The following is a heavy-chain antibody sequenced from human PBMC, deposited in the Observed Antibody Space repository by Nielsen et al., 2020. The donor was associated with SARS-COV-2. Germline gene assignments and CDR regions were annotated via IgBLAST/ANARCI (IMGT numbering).Heavy chain of an antibody. Sequence: SETLSLTCTVSGGSISSSSYYWGWIRQPPGKGLEWIGSIYYSGSTYYNPSLKSRVTISVDTSKNQFSLKLSSVTAADTAVYYCARHLITIFGVVYYFDYWGQGTLVTVSS. J-gene: IGHJ4*02. CDR3: ARHLITIFGVVYYFDY. D-gene: IGHD3-3*01. V-gene: IGHV4-39*01. CDR2: IYYSGST. CDR1: GGSISSSSYY.